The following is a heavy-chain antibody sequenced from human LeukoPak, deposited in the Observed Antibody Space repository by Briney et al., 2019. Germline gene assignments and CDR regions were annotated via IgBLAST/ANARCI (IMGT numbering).Heavy chain of an antibody. CDR3: ARVTIVDIAIYYYYGVDV. CDR2: INPNSGGT. CDR1: GYTFTGYY. V-gene: IGHV1-2*02. Sequence: ASVKVSCKSSGYTFTGYYMHWVRQAPAQGREGMGWINPNSGGTNYAQKFRGRVTMTSDTSISTASMELSRQRSDDAAVYYGARVTIVDIAIYYYYGVDVWGQGTTVTVSS. J-gene: IGHJ6*02. D-gene: IGHD5-18*01.